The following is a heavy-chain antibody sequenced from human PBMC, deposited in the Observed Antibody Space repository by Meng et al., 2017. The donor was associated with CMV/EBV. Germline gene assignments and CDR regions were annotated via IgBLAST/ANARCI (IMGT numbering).Heavy chain of an antibody. D-gene: IGHD2-2*01. Sequence: ASVKVSCKASGYTFTTYDINWVRQATGQGLEWMGWMNPNSGNTGYAQKFQGRVTLTRVTSISTAYMELSSLTSDDTAVYYCARTRIEVEPDGRKIKYYNYGMDAWGQGTTVTSP. CDR3: ARTRIEVEPDGRKIKYYNYGMDA. CDR2: MNPNSGNT. J-gene: IGHJ6*02. V-gene: IGHV1-8*01. CDR1: GYTFTTYD.